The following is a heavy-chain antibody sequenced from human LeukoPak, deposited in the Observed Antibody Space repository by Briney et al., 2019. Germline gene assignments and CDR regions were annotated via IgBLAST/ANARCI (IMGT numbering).Heavy chain of an antibody. CDR1: GGTFSSYA. CDR3: ARIHIDCSSTSCYTRYYFDY. Sequence: SVKVPCKASGGTFSSYAISWVRQAPGQGLEWMGGIIPIFGTANYAQKFQGRVTITADESTSTAYMELGSLRSEDTAVYYCARIHIDCSSTSCYTRYYFDYWGQGTLVTVSS. D-gene: IGHD2-2*02. CDR2: IIPIFGTA. V-gene: IGHV1-69*13. J-gene: IGHJ4*02.